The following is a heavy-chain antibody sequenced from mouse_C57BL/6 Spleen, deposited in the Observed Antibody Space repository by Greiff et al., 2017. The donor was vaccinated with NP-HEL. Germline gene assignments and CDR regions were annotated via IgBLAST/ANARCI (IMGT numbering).Heavy chain of an antibody. CDR1: GYTFTSYW. Sequence: VQLQQSGAELVKPGASVKLSCKASGYTFTSYWMHWVKQRPGQGLEWIGMIHPNSGSTNYNEKFKSKATLTVDKSSSTAYMQLSSLTSEDSAVYYCVYYYGSSYRDAMDYWGQGTSVTVSS. J-gene: IGHJ4*01. V-gene: IGHV1-64*01. CDR2: IHPNSGST. CDR3: VYYYGSSYRDAMDY. D-gene: IGHD1-1*01.